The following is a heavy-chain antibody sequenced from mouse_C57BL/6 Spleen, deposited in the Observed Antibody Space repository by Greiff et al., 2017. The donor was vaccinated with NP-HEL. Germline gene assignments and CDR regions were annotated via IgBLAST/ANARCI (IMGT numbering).Heavy chain of an antibody. Sequence: QVQLKQSGAELMKPGAAEKRAGKATGYTFTGYWIEWVKQRPGHGLEWIGEILPGSGRTNYNEKFKGKATFTADTSSNTAYMQLSSLTTEDSAIYYCARRGSPYAMDYWGQGTSVTVSS. CDR3: ARRGSPYAMDY. D-gene: IGHD1-1*01. J-gene: IGHJ4*01. CDR2: ILPGSGRT. V-gene: IGHV1-9*01. CDR1: GYTFTGYW.